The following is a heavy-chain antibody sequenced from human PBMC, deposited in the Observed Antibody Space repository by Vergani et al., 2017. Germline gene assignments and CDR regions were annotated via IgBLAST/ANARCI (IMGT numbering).Heavy chain of an antibody. V-gene: IGHV4-39*01. CDR1: GGSISSSSYY. Sequence: QLQLQESGPGLVKPSETLSLTCTVSGGSISSSSYYWGWIRQPPGKGLEWIGSIYYSGSTYYNPSLKSRVTISVDTSKNQFSLKLSSVTAADTAVYYCARQTPGYCSGGSCYQAYYFDDWGQGTLVTVSS. J-gene: IGHJ4*02. D-gene: IGHD2-15*01. CDR2: IYYSGST. CDR3: ARQTPGYCSGGSCYQAYYFDD.